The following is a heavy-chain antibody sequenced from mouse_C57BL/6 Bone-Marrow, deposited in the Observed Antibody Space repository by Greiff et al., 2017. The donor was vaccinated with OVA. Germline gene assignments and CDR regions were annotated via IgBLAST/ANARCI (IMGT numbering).Heavy chain of an antibody. J-gene: IGHJ1*03. CDR2: ISNGGGSP. D-gene: IGHD2-2*01. V-gene: IGHV5-12*01. CDR1: GFTFSDYY. Sequence: EVQGVESGGGLVQPGGSLKLSCAASGFTFSDYYMYWVRQTPEKRLEWVAYISNGGGSPYYPDTVKGRFTISRDNAKNTLYLQMSRLKSEDTAMYYCARHGYYWYFDVWGTGTTVTVSS. CDR3: ARHGYYWYFDV.